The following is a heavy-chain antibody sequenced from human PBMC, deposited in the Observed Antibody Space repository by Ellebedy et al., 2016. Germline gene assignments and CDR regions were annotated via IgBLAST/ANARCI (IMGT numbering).Heavy chain of an antibody. CDR2: IYSDGST. CDR1: GFTVISNY. Sequence: GGSLRLSCAASGFTVISNYMSWVRQAPGKGLEWVSVIYSDGSTNYADSVKGRFTNSRDNSRNMLYLQMNSLRAEDTAVYYCARTIVPQYYLDSWGQGTPVTVSS. CDR3: ARTIVPQYYLDS. D-gene: IGHD2-15*01. V-gene: IGHV3-53*01. J-gene: IGHJ4*02.